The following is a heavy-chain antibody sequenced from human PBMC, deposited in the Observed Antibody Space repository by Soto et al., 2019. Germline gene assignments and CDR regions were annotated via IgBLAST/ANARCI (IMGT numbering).Heavy chain of an antibody. V-gene: IGHV3-30*18. D-gene: IGHD3-16*02. Sequence: QVQLVESGGGVVQPGRSLRLSCAASGFSFSSYGMHWVRQAPGKGLEWVAVISYDGSNKYYADSVKGRFTISRDNSKNTLYLQMNSLRAEDTAVYYCAKDYLTLPLRLGEWSLYTDYWGQGNLVTVSS. CDR2: ISYDGSNK. J-gene: IGHJ4*02. CDR1: GFSFSSYG. CDR3: AKDYLTLPLRLGEWSLYTDY.